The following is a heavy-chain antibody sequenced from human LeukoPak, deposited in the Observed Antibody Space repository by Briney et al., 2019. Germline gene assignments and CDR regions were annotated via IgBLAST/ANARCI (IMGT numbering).Heavy chain of an antibody. CDR3: ARVPYSGYDSRVY. J-gene: IGHJ4*02. V-gene: IGHV3-53*01. D-gene: IGHD5-12*01. CDR2: IYSGGST. CDR1: GFTVSSNY. Sequence: GGSLRLSCAASGFTVSSNYMSWVRQAPGKGLEWVSVIYSGGSTYYADSVKGRFTISRDSSKNTLYLQMNSLRAEDTAVYYCARVPYSGYDSRVYWGQGTLATVSS.